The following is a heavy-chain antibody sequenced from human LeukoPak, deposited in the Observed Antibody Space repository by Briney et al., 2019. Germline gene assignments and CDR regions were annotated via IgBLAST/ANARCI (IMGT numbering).Heavy chain of an antibody. CDR3: AELGIMIGGV. J-gene: IGHJ6*04. CDR2: ISSSSSYI. D-gene: IGHD3-16*01. V-gene: IGHV3-21*01. CDR1: GFTFSSYS. Sequence: GGSLRLSCAASGFTFSSYSMIWVRQAPGKGLEWVSFISSSSSYIYYADSVKGRFTISRDNAKNSLYLQMNSLRAEDTAVYYCAELGIMIGGVWGKGTTVTISS.